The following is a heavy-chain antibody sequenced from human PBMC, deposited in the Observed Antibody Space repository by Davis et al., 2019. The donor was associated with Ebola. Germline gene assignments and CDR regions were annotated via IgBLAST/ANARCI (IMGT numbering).Heavy chain of an antibody. CDR1: GNILNSYA. J-gene: IGHJ6*02. CDR2: INTNTGNP. V-gene: IGHV7-4-1*02. Sequence: AASVKVSCKASGNILNSYAMSWVRQAPGQGLEWMGWINTNTGNPTYAQGFTGRFVFSLDSSVNTAYLQISSLKAEDTAVYYCGSSGAHNYLMDVWGQGTTVSVSS. D-gene: IGHD3-22*01. CDR3: GSSGAHNYLMDV.